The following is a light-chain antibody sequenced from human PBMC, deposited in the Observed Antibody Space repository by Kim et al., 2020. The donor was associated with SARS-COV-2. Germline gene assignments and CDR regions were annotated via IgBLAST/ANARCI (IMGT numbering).Light chain of an antibody. Sequence: DIQMTQSPSSLSASVGDRVTITCRASQSSARYLNWYYQKPGKAPKLLIYAASTLQSGVPSTFSGSGYGTDFTLTISSLQPEDFATYYCQETYSTPPCTFGQGTKLEIK. CDR1: QSSARY. J-gene: IGKJ2*02. CDR2: AAS. V-gene: IGKV1-39*01. CDR3: QETYSTPPCT.